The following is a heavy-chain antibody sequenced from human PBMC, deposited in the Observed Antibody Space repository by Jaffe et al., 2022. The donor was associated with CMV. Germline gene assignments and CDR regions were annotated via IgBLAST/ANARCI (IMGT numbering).Heavy chain of an antibody. Sequence: QVQLQQWGAGLLKPSETLSLTCAVYGGSFSGYYWSWIRQPPGKGLEWIGEINHSGSTNYNPSLKSRVTISVDTSKNQFSLKLSSVTAADTAVYYCARGRGDGYTDYYYYYMDVWGKGTTVTVSS. J-gene: IGHJ6*03. CDR3: ARGRGDGYTDYYYYYMDV. V-gene: IGHV4-34*01. CDR1: GGSFSGYY. D-gene: IGHD5-12*01. CDR2: INHSGST.